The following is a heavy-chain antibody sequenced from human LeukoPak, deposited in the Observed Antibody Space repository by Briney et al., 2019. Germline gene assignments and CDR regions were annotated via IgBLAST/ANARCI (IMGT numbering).Heavy chain of an antibody. V-gene: IGHV1-2*02. CDR3: ARVVEPTLLLDY. Sequence: ASVKVSCKASGYTFTGYYMHWVRQAPGQGLEWMRWINPNSGATNYAQNFQGRVTMTRDTSISTAYMELSRLRSDDAAVYFCARVVEPTLLLDYWGQGTLVTVSS. D-gene: IGHD2/OR15-2a*01. CDR1: GYTFTGYY. J-gene: IGHJ4*02. CDR2: INPNSGAT.